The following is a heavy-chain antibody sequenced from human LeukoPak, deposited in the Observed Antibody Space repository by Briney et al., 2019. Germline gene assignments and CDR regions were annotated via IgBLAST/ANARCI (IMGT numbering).Heavy chain of an antibody. Sequence: SETLSFTCTVSGGSVSSGNFYWSWIRQPPGKGLEWIGYIYYSGGTKYNPSLISRVTISIDTSNNQFSLKLNSATAADTAVYYCARDDVPYSAWGQGPLVTVSS. J-gene: IGHJ4*02. CDR2: IYYSGGT. CDR1: GGSVSSGNFY. V-gene: IGHV4-61*01. CDR3: ARDDVPYSA. D-gene: IGHD2-15*01.